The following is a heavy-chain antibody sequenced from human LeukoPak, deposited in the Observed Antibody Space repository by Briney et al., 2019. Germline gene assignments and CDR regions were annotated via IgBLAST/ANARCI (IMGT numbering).Heavy chain of an antibody. D-gene: IGHD6-13*01. V-gene: IGHV3-48*04. CDR1: GFTFSSYS. J-gene: IGHJ4*02. Sequence: GGSLRLSCAASGFTFSSYSMNWVRQAPGKGLEWVSYISSSSSTIYYADSVKGRFTISRDNAKNSLYLQMNSLRAEDTAVYYCASGSSWYESGLFHFDYWGQGTLVTVSS. CDR3: ASGSSWYESGLFHFDY. CDR2: ISSSSSTI.